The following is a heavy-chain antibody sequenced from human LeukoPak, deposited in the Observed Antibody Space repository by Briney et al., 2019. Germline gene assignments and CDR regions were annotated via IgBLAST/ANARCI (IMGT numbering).Heavy chain of an antibody. D-gene: IGHD6-19*01. CDR1: GGSFSGYY. V-gene: IGHV4-34*01. CDR2: INHSGST. CDR3: ARGHRSSFDP. Sequence: SETLSLTCAVYGGSFSGYYWSWIRQPPGKGLEWIGEINHSGSTNYNPSLESRVTISVDTSKNQFSLKLSSVTAADTAVYYCARGHRSSFDPWGQGTLVTVSS. J-gene: IGHJ5*02.